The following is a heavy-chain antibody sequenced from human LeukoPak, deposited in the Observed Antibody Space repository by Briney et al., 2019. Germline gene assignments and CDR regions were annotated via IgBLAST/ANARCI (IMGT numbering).Heavy chain of an antibody. Sequence: GGSLRLSCAASGFTSSNYWMSWVRQAPGKGLEWVANIKQDESEKYYVDSVKGRFTISRDNAKNSLYLQMNSLRAEDTAIYYCARDWITYSSRWYVSAFDYWGQGTLVTVSS. D-gene: IGHD6-13*01. CDR2: IKQDESEK. J-gene: IGHJ4*02. CDR3: ARDWITYSSRWYVSAFDY. CDR1: GFTSSNYW. V-gene: IGHV3-7*01.